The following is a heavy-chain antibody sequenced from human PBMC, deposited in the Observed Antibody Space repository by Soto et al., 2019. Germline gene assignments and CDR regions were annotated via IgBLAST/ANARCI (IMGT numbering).Heavy chain of an antibody. CDR1: GYTFTGYY. Sequence: ASVKVSCKASGYTFTGYYMQWVRQAPGQGLEWMGWINPNSGGTNYAQKFQGRVTMTRDTSISTAYMELSRLRSDDTAVYYCARDSGSGVTAVTTSAYYCGMDVWGQGTPVTVSS. V-gene: IGHV1-2*02. J-gene: IGHJ6*02. CDR3: ARDSGSGVTAVTTSAYYCGMDV. CDR2: INPNSGGT. D-gene: IGHD4-17*01.